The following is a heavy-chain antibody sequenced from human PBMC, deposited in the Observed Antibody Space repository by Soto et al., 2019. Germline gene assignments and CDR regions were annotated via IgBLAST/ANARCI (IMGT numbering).Heavy chain of an antibody. J-gene: IGHJ5*02. CDR3: ARVVPGAEAWFGP. Sequence: ASVKVSCKTSGSTFSKYGITRGRQAPGQALEWLGWISLYSDGTNYAQKFQGRVSMTTDTSTTTAYMELRSLRSDDTAVYYCARVVPGAEAWFGPWGQGTLVTVSS. D-gene: IGHD1-26*01. CDR1: GSTFSKYG. CDR2: ISLYSDGT. V-gene: IGHV1-18*01.